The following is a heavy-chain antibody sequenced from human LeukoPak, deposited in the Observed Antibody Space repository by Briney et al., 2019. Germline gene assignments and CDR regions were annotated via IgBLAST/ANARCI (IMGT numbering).Heavy chain of an antibody. V-gene: IGHV5-10-1*01. D-gene: IGHD1-7*01. CDR1: GYNFTSYW. Sequence: GESLKISSKGSGYNFTSYWISGGRQVPGKGQERMGRIDPSDSYTKESPSLQGHVTISADKSISTAYLQWSSLKASDTAMYYCARHNYRGAGTTFWFDPWGQGTLVTVSS. CDR2: IDPSDSYT. J-gene: IGHJ5*02. CDR3: ARHNYRGAGTTFWFDP.